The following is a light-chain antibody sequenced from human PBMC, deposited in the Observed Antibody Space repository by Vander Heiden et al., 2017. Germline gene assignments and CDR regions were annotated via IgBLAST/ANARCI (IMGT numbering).Light chain of an antibody. V-gene: IGKV4-1*01. J-gene: IGKJ2*01. Sequence: DIVMTQSPASLAVSLGERATINCKSSQSVLYSSNNKNYLAWYQQKPGQPPKLLIYWASTRESGVPDRFSGSGSGTDFTLTISSLQAEDMAVYYCQQYDSTPYTFGPGTKMEIK. CDR2: WAS. CDR1: QSVLYSSNNKNY. CDR3: QQYDSTPYT.